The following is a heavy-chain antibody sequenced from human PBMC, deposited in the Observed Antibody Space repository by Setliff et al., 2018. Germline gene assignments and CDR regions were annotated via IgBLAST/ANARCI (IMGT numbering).Heavy chain of an antibody. CDR1: GFTFNTYA. V-gene: IGHV3-21*01. J-gene: IGHJ4*02. CDR3: ARGRGGSYYFGY. D-gene: IGHD2-15*01. Sequence: PGGSLRLSCAASGFTFNTYAMTWVRQAPGKGLEWVASISGSSSDIYYADSVKGRFTISRDNAKNSLYLQMNSLRAEDTAVYYCARGRGGSYYFGYWGQGTLVTVSS. CDR2: ISGSSSDI.